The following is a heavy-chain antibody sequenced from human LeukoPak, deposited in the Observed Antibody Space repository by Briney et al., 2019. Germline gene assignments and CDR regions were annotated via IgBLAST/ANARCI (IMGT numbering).Heavy chain of an antibody. Sequence: GGSLRLSCAASGFTFSSYEMNWVRQAPGKGLEWVSYISSSGSTIYYADSVKGRFTISRDNAKNSLYPQMNSLRAEDTAVYYCARVRGLHRKVDYWGQGTLVTVSS. CDR1: GFTFSSYE. CDR3: ARVRGLHRKVDY. CDR2: ISSSGSTI. D-gene: IGHD4-17*01. V-gene: IGHV3-48*03. J-gene: IGHJ4*02.